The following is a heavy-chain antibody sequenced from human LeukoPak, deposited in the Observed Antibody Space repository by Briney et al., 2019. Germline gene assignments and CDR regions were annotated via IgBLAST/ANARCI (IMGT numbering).Heavy chain of an antibody. CDR1: GYTFTSYA. J-gene: IGHJ5*02. CDR3: ARELLAVAGTLNP. Sequence: ASVKVSCKASGYTFTSYAISWVRQAPGQGHEWMGGIIPIFGTANYAQKFQGRVTITADESTSTAYMELSSLRSEDTAVYYCARELLAVAGTLNPWGQGTLVTVSS. D-gene: IGHD6-19*01. CDR2: IIPIFGTA. V-gene: IGHV1-69*13.